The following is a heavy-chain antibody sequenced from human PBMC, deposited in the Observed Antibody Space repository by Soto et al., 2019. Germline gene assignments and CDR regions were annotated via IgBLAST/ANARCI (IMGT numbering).Heavy chain of an antibody. CDR1: GASISGDY. CDR2: IYATGTT. CDR3: VRGGTKTFQDLLDS. V-gene: IGHV4-4*07. J-gene: IGHJ5*01. D-gene: IGHD1-1*01. Sequence: XGTLSLTCTVSGASISGDYWTWIRTPAGKGLEWIGRIYATGTTDYNPSVKSRVMMSVDTSKKQFSLKLRSVTAADTAVYYCVRGGTKTFQDLLDSWGQGISVTVSS.